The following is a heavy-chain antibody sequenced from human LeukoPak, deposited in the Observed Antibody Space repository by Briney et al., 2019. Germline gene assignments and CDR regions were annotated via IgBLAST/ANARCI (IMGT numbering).Heavy chain of an antibody. J-gene: IGHJ4*02. V-gene: IGHV3-30-3*01. D-gene: IGHD1-1*01. CDR3: ARDRYNWNDGRRSVFDY. Sequence: PGRSLRLPCAASGFTFSSYAMHWVRQAPGKGLEWVAVISYDGGNRYYADSVKGRFTISRDNSKNTLYLQMNSLRGEDTAVYYCARDRYNWNDGRRSVFDYWGQGTLVTVSS. CDR1: GFTFSSYA. CDR2: ISYDGGNR.